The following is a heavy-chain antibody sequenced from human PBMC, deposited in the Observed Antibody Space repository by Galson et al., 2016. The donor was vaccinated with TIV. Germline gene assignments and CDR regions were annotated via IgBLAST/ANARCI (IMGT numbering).Heavy chain of an antibody. J-gene: IGHJ4*02. CDR2: IYYTGIT. CDR1: GGSVSHTSYY. V-gene: IGHV4-39*07. D-gene: IGHD6-6*01. Sequence: ETLSLTCTVSGGSVSHTSYYWGWICQPPGKGLEWIGTIYYTGITFYNPSLESRVTVSVDTSKNHFSLKLSSVSAADTAVYYCARPTGAGIAARVLFDFWGQGTLVTVSS. CDR3: ARPTGAGIAARVLFDF.